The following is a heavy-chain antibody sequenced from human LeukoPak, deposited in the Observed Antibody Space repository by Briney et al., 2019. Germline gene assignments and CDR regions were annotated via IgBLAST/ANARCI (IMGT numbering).Heavy chain of an antibody. CDR3: ARALTMVRGVRVNFDH. CDR2: INPNSGGT. Sequence: ASVKVSCKASGYTFTGYYMHWVRQAPGQGLEWLGSINPNSGGTNYAQKFQGRGTMTRDTSISTAYMELSRLRSDDTAVYYCARALTMVRGVRVNFDHWGQGTLVTVSS. V-gene: IGHV1-2*02. CDR1: GYTFTGYY. J-gene: IGHJ4*02. D-gene: IGHD3-10*01.